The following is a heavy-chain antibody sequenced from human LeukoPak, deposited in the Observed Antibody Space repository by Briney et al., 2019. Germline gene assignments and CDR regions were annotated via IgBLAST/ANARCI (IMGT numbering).Heavy chain of an antibody. V-gene: IGHV3-23*01. CDR2: ISGSGSST. Sequence: GGSLRLSCAASGFTFSSYAMSWVRQAPGKELEWVSAISGSGSSTYYADSVKGRFTISRDNSKNTLYLQMNSLRAEDTAVYYCAKAGSSSWYNFYYWGQGTLVTVSS. J-gene: IGHJ4*02. D-gene: IGHD6-13*01. CDR1: GFTFSSYA. CDR3: AKAGSSSWYNFYY.